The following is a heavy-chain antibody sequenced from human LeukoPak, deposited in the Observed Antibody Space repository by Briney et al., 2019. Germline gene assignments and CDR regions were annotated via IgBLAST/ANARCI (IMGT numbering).Heavy chain of an antibody. J-gene: IGHJ5*02. CDR3: ARDAPQVPAAGVLAS. V-gene: IGHV3-53*01. D-gene: IGHD6-13*01. Sequence: GGSLRLSCAASGFTVSDNYMSWVRQAPGKGLEWVSVMYSRGDTYYANSVKGRFTFSRDISKNTVYLQMKGLRAEDTAMYYCARDAPQVPAAGVLASWGQGTLVIVSS. CDR1: GFTVSDNY. CDR2: MYSRGDT.